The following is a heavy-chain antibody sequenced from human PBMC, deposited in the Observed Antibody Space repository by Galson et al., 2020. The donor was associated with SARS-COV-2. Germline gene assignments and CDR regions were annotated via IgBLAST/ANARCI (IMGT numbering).Heavy chain of an antibody. J-gene: IGHJ6*02. CDR2: TSSSSSHI. CDR1: GFTFSSYS. V-gene: IGHV3-21*01. CDR3: ARGYSKGWSPEYYYYNMDV. Sequence: GGSLRLSCAASGFTFSSYSMNWVRQAPGKWLEWVSSTSSSSSHIYYADSVKGRFAISRDNAKNSLTLQMSSLRAEDTAVYYCARGYSKGWSPEYYYYNMDVWGQGTTVTVSS. D-gene: IGHD6-19*01.